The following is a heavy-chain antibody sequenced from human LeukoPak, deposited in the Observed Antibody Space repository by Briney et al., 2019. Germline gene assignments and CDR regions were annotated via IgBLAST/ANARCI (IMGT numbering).Heavy chain of an antibody. V-gene: IGHV3-53*01. CDR2: IHSGGST. J-gene: IGHJ6*02. CDR3: ATVRYSSSWYPLYYYGMDV. Sequence: PGGSLRLSCAASDFSVSSVYMSWVRQAPGKGLEWVSVIHSGGSTYYADSVKGRFTISRDNSKNTLYLQMNSLRAEDTAVYYCATVRYSSSWYPLYYYGMDVWGQGTTVTVSS. CDR1: DFSVSSVY. D-gene: IGHD6-13*01.